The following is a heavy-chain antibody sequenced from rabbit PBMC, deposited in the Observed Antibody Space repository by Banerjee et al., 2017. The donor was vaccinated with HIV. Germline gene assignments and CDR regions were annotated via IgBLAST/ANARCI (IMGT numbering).Heavy chain of an antibody. CDR2: IYAGSSGST. CDR1: GFSFSSSYW. Sequence: QQQLEESGGGLVKPEGSLTLTCTASGFSFSSSYWICWVRQAPGKGLEWIACIYAGSSGSTYYASWAKGRFTISKTSSTTVTLQMTSLTAADTATYFCARSTSSYYRFNLWGPGTLVTVS. D-gene: IGHD8-1*01. J-gene: IGHJ4*01. CDR3: ARSTSSYYRFNL. V-gene: IGHV1S45*01.